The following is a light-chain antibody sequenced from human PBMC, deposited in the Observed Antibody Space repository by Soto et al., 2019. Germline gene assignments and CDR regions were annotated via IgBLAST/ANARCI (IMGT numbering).Light chain of an antibody. Sequence: QSVLTQPASVSGSPGQSITISCTGTSSDVGGYNYVSWYQHHPGKAPKLMIFDVNNRPSGVSNRFSGSKSGNTASLTISGLQPEDEADYYCSSNTTSNTRQIVFGTGTKLTVL. CDR1: SSDVGGYNY. CDR3: SSNTTSNTRQIV. CDR2: DVN. V-gene: IGLV2-14*03. J-gene: IGLJ1*01.